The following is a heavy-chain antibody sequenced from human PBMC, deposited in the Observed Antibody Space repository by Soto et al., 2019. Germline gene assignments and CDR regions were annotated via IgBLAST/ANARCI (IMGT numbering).Heavy chain of an antibody. J-gene: IGHJ3*02. Sequence: EVQLVESGGGLVRPGRSLRLSCAASGFTFDVYAMHWVRQTPGKGLEWVSGISWNSNNIDYGDSVKGRFAISRDNAKNSLYLQMNSLRTEYTALYYCVKGGYCSSLSCSLPGLGTFDIWGQGTMVTVSS. CDR2: ISWNSNNI. CDR1: GFTFDVYA. V-gene: IGHV3-9*01. CDR3: VKGGYCSSLSCSLPGLGTFDI. D-gene: IGHD2-2*01.